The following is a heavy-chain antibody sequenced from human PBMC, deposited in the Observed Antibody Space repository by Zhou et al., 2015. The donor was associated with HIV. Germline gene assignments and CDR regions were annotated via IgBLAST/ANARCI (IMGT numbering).Heavy chain of an antibody. D-gene: IGHD3-22*01. Sequence: QVQLVQSGAEVQKPGSSVKVSCKASGGSFSNYAISWVRQAPGQGLEWMGGIIPIFGTANYVQKFQGRVAITADESTSTAYMELSSLRSEDTAVYYCARDTPYYYDSSGYPDAFDIWGQGTMVTVSS. J-gene: IGHJ3*02. V-gene: IGHV1-69*01. CDR2: IIPIFGTA. CDR3: ARDTPYYYDSSGYPDAFDI. CDR1: GGSFSNYA.